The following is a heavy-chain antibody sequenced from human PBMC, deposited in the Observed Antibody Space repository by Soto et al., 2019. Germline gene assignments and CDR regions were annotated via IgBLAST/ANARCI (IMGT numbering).Heavy chain of an antibody. D-gene: IGHD5-18*01. CDR2: THYSGST. V-gene: IGHV4-59*01. Sequence: SETLCITCILSVGPISSYYWNWIRQPPGKGLEWIGYTHYSGSTNSNSSLKSRVTISVDTSKNQFSLKLSSVTAADTAVYYCARAFVDTTMDHYYYGMDVWGQGTTVTVSS. CDR1: VGPISSYY. J-gene: IGHJ6*01. CDR3: ARAFVDTTMDHYYYGMDV.